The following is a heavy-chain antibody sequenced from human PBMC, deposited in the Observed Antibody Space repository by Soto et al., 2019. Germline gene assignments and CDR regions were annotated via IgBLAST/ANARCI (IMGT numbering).Heavy chain of an antibody. V-gene: IGHV3-30-3*01. CDR1: GFTFSSYA. CDR2: ISYDGSNK. CDR3: ARGLPYYYYGMDV. D-gene: IGHD3-16*01. J-gene: IGHJ6*02. Sequence: GGSLRLSCAASGFTFSSYAMHWVRQAPGKGLEWVAVISYDGSNKYYADSVKGRFTISRDNSKNTLYLQMNSLRAEDTAVYYCARGLPYYYYGMDVWGQGTTVTVSS.